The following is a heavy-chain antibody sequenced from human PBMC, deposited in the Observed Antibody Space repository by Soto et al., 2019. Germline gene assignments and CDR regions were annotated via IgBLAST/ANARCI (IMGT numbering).Heavy chain of an antibody. CDR1: GFTFSTYA. CDR2: ISDSGHST. D-gene: IGHD5-12*01. V-gene: IGHV3-23*01. CDR3: AKNGYGSDVLWWFGP. J-gene: IGHJ5*02. Sequence: EVQLLESGGGLVQPGGSLRLSCAASGFTFSTYAMGWVRQAPGKGLEWVSAISDSGHSTYYADSVKGRFTISRDNSKNTLYLQLNSLRAEDTAVYYCAKNGYGSDVLWWFGPWGQGTLVTVSS.